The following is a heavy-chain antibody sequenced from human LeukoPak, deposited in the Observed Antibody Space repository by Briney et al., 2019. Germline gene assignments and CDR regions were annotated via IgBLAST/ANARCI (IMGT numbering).Heavy chain of an antibody. V-gene: IGHV1-2*02. J-gene: IGHJ5*02. CDR2: INPNSGGT. D-gene: IGHD2-2*01. CDR1: GYTFTGYY. CDR3: ARDYCSSTSCRRINNWFDP. Sequence: ASVKVSCKASGYTFTGYYMHWVRQAPGQGLEWMGWINPNSGGTNYAQKFQGRVTMTRYTSISTAYMELSRLRSDDTAVYYCARDYCSSTSCRRINNWFDPWGQGTLVTVSS.